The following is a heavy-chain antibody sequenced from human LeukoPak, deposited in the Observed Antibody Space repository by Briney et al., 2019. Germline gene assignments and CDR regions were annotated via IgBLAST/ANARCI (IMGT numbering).Heavy chain of an antibody. CDR1: GGSISSGSYY. J-gene: IGHJ5*02. V-gene: IGHV4-61*02. D-gene: IGHD3-10*01. Sequence: PSETLSLTCTVSGGSISSGSYYWSWIRQPAGKGLEWIGRIYTSGSTNYNPSLKSRVTISVDTSKNQFSLKLSSVTAADTAVYYCARRHYYGSGRALGNWFDPWGQGTLVTVSS. CDR3: ARRHYYGSGRALGNWFDP. CDR2: IYTSGST.